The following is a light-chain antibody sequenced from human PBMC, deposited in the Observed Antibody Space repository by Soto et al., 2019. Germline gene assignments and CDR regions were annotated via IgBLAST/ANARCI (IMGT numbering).Light chain of an antibody. CDR1: SSDVGGYDY. CDR2: EVT. V-gene: IGLV2-14*01. Sequence: QSAMTQPASMSGSPGESIAISCNGTSSDVGGYDYVSWYQQHPDKAPKLMIYEVTKRPSGVSNRFSGSKSGNTASLTISGLQPEDEADYYCSSHTSGSTRVFGSGTKVNVL. J-gene: IGLJ1*01. CDR3: SSHTSGSTRV.